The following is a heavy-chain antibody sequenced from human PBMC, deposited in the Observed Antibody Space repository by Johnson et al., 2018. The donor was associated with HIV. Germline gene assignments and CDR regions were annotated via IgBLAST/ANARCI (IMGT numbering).Heavy chain of an antibody. CDR1: GFTFSSYA. J-gene: IGHJ3*02. CDR3: ARAPPYYGGYSVSDAFDI. D-gene: IGHD3-22*01. CDR2: ISFDGSNK. V-gene: IGHV3-30*14. Sequence: QVKLVESGGGVVQPGRSLRLSCAVSGFTFSSYAMHWVRQAPGEGLEWVAVISFDGSNKYNADSVKGRFIISRDNSKNTLYLQMNSLRPEDTAVYYCARAPPYYGGYSVSDAFDIWGQGTMVTVSS.